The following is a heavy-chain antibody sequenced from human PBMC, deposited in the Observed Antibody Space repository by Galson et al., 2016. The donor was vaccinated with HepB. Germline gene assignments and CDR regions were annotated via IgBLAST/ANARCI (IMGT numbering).Heavy chain of an antibody. Sequence: SLRLSCAASGFTFSSYSMNWVRQAPGKGLEWVSYISGSSTTIYYADSVKGRFTISRDNAKNSLYLQMNSLRDEDTAVYYCAREVAMVVTSWGVGAFDIWGQGTMVTVSS. J-gene: IGHJ3*02. V-gene: IGHV3-48*02. CDR1: GFTFSSYS. D-gene: IGHD4-23*01. CDR3: AREVAMVVTSWGVGAFDI. CDR2: ISGSSTTI.